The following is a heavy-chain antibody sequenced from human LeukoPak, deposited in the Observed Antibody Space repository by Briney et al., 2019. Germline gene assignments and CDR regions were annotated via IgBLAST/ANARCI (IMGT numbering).Heavy chain of an antibody. V-gene: IGHV4-59*12. CDR1: GGSISSYY. CDR2: IYYSGST. D-gene: IGHD3-10*01. CDR3: ARGVSRYYYGSGSF. Sequence: PSETLSLTCTVSGGSISSYYWSWIRQPPGKGLEWIEYIYYSGSTNYTPSLKSRVTISVDTSKTQFSLKLSSVTAADTAVYYCARGVSRYYYGSGSFWGQGTLVTVSS. J-gene: IGHJ4*02.